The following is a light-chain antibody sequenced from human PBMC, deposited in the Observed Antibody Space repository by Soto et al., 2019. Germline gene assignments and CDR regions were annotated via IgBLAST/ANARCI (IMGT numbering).Light chain of an antibody. CDR1: SSDVGGYNY. J-gene: IGLJ2*01. Sequence: QSVLTQPASVSGSPGQSITISCTGTSSDVGGYNYVSWYQQHPGKAPKLMIYGVTNRPSGVSNRFSGSKSDNTASLTISGLQAEDEADYYCSSYTSSTTLSVVFGGGTKLTVL. CDR2: GVT. V-gene: IGLV2-14*01. CDR3: SSYTSSTTLSVV.